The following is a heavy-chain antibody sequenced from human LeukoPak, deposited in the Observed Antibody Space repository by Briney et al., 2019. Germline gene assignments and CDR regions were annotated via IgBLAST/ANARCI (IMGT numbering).Heavy chain of an antibody. J-gene: IGHJ6*03. CDR2: IYHSGST. Sequence: PSETLSLTCTVSGYSISSGYYWGWIRQPPGKGLEWIGSIYHSGSTYYNPSLKSRVTISVDMSKNQFSLKLSSVTAADTAVYYCAREAQIKRGSGSYAYYYYYYMDVWGKGTTVTVSS. CDR1: GYSISSGYY. D-gene: IGHD3-10*01. V-gene: IGHV4-38-2*02. CDR3: AREAQIKRGSGSYAYYYYYYMDV.